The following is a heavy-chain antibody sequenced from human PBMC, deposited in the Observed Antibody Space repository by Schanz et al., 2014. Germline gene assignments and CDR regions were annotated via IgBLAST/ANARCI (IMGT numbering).Heavy chain of an antibody. J-gene: IGHJ4*01. CDR1: GFTFSSHW. CDR3: ARARGYNYGLFDY. V-gene: IGHV4-34*09. CDR2: IHHIGST. D-gene: IGHD5-18*01. Sequence: VQLVQSGGGLVQPGGSLRLSCAASGFTFSSHWMHWVRQHPGKGLEWIGGIHHIGSTYHNPSLRSRLTMSLDTSRNHFSLRLTSVSAADTAVYYCARARGYNYGLFDYWGLGTLVTVSS.